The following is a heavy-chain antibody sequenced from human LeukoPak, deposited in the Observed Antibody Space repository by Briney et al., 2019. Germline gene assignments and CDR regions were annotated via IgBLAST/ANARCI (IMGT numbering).Heavy chain of an antibody. J-gene: IGHJ4*02. Sequence: SQTPSLTCTVPGGSISSGSYYWSWIRQPAGKGLEWIGRIYTSGSTNYNPSLKSRVTISVDTSKNQFSLKLSSVTAADTAVYYCARDRYKWELSDWGQGTLVTVSS. CDR2: IYTSGST. CDR3: ARDRYKWELSD. CDR1: GGSISSGSYY. D-gene: IGHD1-26*01. V-gene: IGHV4-61*02.